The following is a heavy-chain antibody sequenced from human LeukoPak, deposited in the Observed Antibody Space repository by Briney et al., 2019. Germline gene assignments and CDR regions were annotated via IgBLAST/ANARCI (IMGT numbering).Heavy chain of an antibody. V-gene: IGHV1-18*01. Sequence: ASVKVSCKASGYSFVSYGITWVRQAPGQGLEWMGWFNPENGNTNYAQKVQGRVTTTADTSTSTSCMELRSLRSDDTAVYYCAREHSSSWDQFDYWGQGTLVTVSS. CDR2: FNPENGNT. CDR3: AREHSSSWDQFDY. J-gene: IGHJ4*02. CDR1: GYSFVSYG. D-gene: IGHD6-13*01.